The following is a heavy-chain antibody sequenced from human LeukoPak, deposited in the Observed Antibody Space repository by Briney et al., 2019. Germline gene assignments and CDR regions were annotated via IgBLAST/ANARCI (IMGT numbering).Heavy chain of an antibody. CDR3: ARDPFSGGSLYFDY. J-gene: IGHJ4*02. Sequence: TGGSLRLSCAASGFTFSSYGMHWVRQAPGKGLERVAVISYDGSNKYYADSVKGRFTISRDNSKNTLYLQMNSLRAEDTAVYYCARDPFSGGSLYFDYWGQGTLVTVSS. V-gene: IGHV3-30*19. CDR1: GFTFSSYG. CDR2: ISYDGSNK. D-gene: IGHD2-15*01.